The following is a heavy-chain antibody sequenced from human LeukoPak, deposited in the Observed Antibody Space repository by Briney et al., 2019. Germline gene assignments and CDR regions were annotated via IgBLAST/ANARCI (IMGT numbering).Heavy chain of an antibody. Sequence: SETLSLTCTVSGGSISISSYYWSWIRQSPGKGLEWIGYIYSSGSTNSNPSLKSRVTISVDTSRNQFSLNLRSVTAADTAVYYCARHESAVGALFYWGQGTLVTVSS. D-gene: IGHD1-26*01. CDR3: ARHESAVGALFY. CDR2: IYSSGST. V-gene: IGHV4-61*05. J-gene: IGHJ4*02. CDR1: GGSISISSYY.